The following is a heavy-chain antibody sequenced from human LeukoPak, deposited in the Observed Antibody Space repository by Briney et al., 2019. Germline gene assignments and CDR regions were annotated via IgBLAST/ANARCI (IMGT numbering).Heavy chain of an antibody. CDR1: GFTFSSYA. Sequence: GGSLRLSCAASGFTFSSYAMSWVRQAPGKGLEWVSAISGSGGSTYYADSVKGRFTISRDNSKNTLYLQMNSLRAEDTAVYYCAKILGSYWTPGYDYWGQGTLVTVSS. CDR3: AKILGSYWTPGYDY. V-gene: IGHV3-23*01. CDR2: ISGSGGST. D-gene: IGHD1-26*01. J-gene: IGHJ4*02.